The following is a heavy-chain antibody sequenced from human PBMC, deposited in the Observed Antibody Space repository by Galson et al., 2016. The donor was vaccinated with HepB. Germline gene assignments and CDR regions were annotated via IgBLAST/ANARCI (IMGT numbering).Heavy chain of an antibody. Sequence: TLSLTCTVSGGSISSGGYYWSWIRQHPGKGLEWIGYIYHSGSTYYNPSLKSRVSIPVDTSKNQFSLRLSSVTAADTAVYYCARDRSSGSGNFGYWGQGTLVTVSS. CDR1: GGSISSGGYY. CDR3: ARDRSSGSGNFGY. V-gene: IGHV4-31*03. J-gene: IGHJ4*02. D-gene: IGHD3-10*01. CDR2: IYHSGST.